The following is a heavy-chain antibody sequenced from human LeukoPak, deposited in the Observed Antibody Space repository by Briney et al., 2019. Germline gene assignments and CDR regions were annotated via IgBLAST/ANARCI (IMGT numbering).Heavy chain of an antibody. V-gene: IGHV3-66*02. CDR3: AATRYDFWSGYPY. D-gene: IGHD3-3*01. CDR2: IYNDGGR. J-gene: IGHJ4*02. CDR1: GFTVSGNF. Sequence: SGGSLRLSCAAAGFTVSGNFMTWVRQAPGKGLEWVSVIYNDGGRYYADSARGRFIISRENSKNRLYLQMNSLRAETTACYYCAATRYDFWSGYPYWGQGALVTVSS.